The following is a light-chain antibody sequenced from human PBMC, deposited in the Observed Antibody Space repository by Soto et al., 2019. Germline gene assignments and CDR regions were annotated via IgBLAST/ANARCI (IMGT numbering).Light chain of an antibody. CDR2: AKS. J-gene: IGLJ1*01. CDR3: SSFTSNFTYV. V-gene: IGLV1-40*01. Sequence: QSVLTQPPSVSGAPGQRVTISCTGSSSNFGAGYDVHWYQQLPGTAPRLLIYAKSNRPSGVPDRFSGSKSGNTASLTISGLQAEDEADYFCSSFTSNFTYVFGSGTKLTVL. CDR1: SSNFGAGYD.